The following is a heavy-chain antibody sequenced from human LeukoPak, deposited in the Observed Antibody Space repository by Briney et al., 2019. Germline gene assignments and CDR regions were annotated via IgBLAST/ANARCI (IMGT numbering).Heavy chain of an antibody. J-gene: IGHJ6*02. CDR3: ARGQLRYFDWPSYGMDV. CDR1: GGSFSGYY. Sequence: SETLSLTCAVYGGSFSGYYWSWIRQPPGKGLEWIGEINHSGSTNYNPSLKSRVTISVDTSKNQFSLKLSSVTAADTAVYYCARGQLRYFDWPSYGMDVWGQGTTVTVSS. CDR2: INHSGST. V-gene: IGHV4-34*01. D-gene: IGHD3-9*01.